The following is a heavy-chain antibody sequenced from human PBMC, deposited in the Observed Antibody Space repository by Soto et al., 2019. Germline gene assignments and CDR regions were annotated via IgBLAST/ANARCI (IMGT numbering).Heavy chain of an antibody. Sequence: TSETLSLTCTVSGGSISSYYWSWIRQPPGKGLEWIGYIYYSGSTNYNPSLKSRVTISVDTSKNQFSLKLSSVTAADTAVYYCARHYDILTGYWPLDYYYYGMDVWGQGTTVTVSS. V-gene: IGHV4-59*08. D-gene: IGHD3-9*01. CDR1: GGSISSYY. CDR3: ARHYDILTGYWPLDYYYYGMDV. CDR2: IYYSGST. J-gene: IGHJ6*02.